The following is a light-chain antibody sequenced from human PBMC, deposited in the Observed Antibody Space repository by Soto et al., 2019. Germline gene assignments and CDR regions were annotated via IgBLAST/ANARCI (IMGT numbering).Light chain of an antibody. V-gene: IGKV3-11*01. CDR2: DAS. CDR1: QSVSSY. CDR3: QQRHMWPIT. J-gene: IGKJ5*01. Sequence: EIVLTQSPATLSLSPGERATPSCRASQSVSSYLAWYQQKPGQAPRLLIYDASNRATGIPARFSGSGSGTDFTLTISSLEPEDSAVYYCQQRHMWPITFGQGTRLEIK.